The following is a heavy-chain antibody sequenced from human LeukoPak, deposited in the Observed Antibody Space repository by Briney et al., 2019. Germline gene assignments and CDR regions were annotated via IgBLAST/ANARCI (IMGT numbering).Heavy chain of an antibody. V-gene: IGHV4-4*07. D-gene: IGHD6-13*01. CDR1: GGSISSCY. Sequence: PSETLSLTCTVSGGSISSCYWSWIRQPAGKGLEWIGRIYTSGSTNYNPSLKSRVTMSVDTSKNQFSLKLSSVTAADTAVYYCARGRGIAAAGRYFDYWGQGTLVTVSS. CDR2: IYTSGST. J-gene: IGHJ4*02. CDR3: ARGRGIAAAGRYFDY.